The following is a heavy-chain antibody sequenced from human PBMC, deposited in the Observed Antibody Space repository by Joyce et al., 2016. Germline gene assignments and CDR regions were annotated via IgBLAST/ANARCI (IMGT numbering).Heavy chain of an antibody. Sequence: QVQLQESGPGLVKPSETLSLTCGVSGLSFDLHSFWGWIRQPPGKGLEWIGNVYLHGITHYSLALKSRVTISMDTSKNQFSRNLNSLTAADTAVYFCARRPYNVHTPLGSDWYFDLWGRGTLVTVSS. CDR3: ARRPYNVHTPLGSDWYFDL. CDR1: GLSFDLHSF. D-gene: IGHD5-18*01. CDR2: VYLHGIT. V-gene: IGHV4-38-2*01. J-gene: IGHJ2*01.